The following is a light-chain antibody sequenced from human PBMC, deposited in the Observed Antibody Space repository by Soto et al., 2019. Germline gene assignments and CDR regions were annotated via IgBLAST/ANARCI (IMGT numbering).Light chain of an antibody. CDR2: GAS. Sequence: EIVLTQSPGTLSLSPGERATLSCRASQSVSSSYLAWYQQKPGQAPRLLIYGASSRATGIPDRFSGSGSGTDFTLTISRLEPEDFAVYYCQQYVSSPLVTFGQGTKVEIK. CDR1: QSVSSSY. CDR3: QQYVSSPLVT. J-gene: IGKJ1*01. V-gene: IGKV3-20*01.